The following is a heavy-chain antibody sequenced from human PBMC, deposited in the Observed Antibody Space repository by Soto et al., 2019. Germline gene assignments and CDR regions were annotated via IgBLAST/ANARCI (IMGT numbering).Heavy chain of an antibody. D-gene: IGHD3-10*01. CDR1: GASLSSGDYY. Sequence: QVRLQESGPGLVKPSETLSLTCTVSGASLSSGDYYWGWIRQPPGGGLEWIGYIHYSGATKNHPSPMSRRVVSADTSQKLLSLRLGSVTAADEAVYYCARDSFSEETRSDDGFDIWGQGTMVTVSS. CDR2: IHYSGAT. J-gene: IGHJ3*02. V-gene: IGHV4-61*08. CDR3: ARDSFSEETRSDDGFDI.